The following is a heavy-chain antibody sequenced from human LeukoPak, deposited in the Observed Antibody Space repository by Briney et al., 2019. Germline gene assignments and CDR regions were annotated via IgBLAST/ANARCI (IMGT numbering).Heavy chain of an antibody. CDR2: ISAYNGNI. J-gene: IGHJ3*02. V-gene: IGHV1-18*01. Sequence: GASVKVSCKASGYTFTNYDISWVRQAPGQGLEWMEWISAYNGNINYVQKLQGRVTMTTDTSTSTAYMELRSLRSDDTAVYYCAKGRVVYYDTTGYRPDDSFDIWGQGTMVTVSS. CDR1: GYTFTNYD. D-gene: IGHD3-22*01. CDR3: AKGRVVYYDTTGYRPDDSFDI.